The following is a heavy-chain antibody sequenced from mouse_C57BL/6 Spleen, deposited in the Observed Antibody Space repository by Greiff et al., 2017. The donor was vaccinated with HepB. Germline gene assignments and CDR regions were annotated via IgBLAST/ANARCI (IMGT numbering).Heavy chain of an antibody. CDR2: ISDGGSYT. D-gene: IGHD2-5*01. V-gene: IGHV5-4*01. J-gene: IGHJ1*03. CDR3: ARDRAYYSNYGYFDV. Sequence: EVQLVESGGGLVKPGGSLKLSCAASGFTFSSYAMSWVRQTPEKRLEWVATISDGGSYTYYPDNVKGRFTISRDNAKNNLYLQMSHLKSEDTAMYYCARDRAYYSNYGYFDVWGTGTTVTVSS. CDR1: GFTFSSYA.